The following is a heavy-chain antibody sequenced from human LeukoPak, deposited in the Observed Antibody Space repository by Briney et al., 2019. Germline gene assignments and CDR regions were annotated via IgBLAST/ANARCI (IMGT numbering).Heavy chain of an antibody. V-gene: IGHV4-34*01. D-gene: IGHD3-22*01. CDR1: GGSFSGYY. CDR3: ARAQDSSVSFRL. J-gene: IGHJ4*02. Sequence: SETLSLTCAVYGGSFSGYYWSWLRQPPGKGLEWIGEINHSGSTNYNPSLKSRVTISVDTSKNQFSLRLSSVTAADTAVYYCARAQDSSVSFRLWGQGTLVTVSS. CDR2: INHSGST.